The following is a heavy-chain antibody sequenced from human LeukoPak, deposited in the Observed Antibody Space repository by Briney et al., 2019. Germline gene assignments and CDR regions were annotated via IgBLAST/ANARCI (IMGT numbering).Heavy chain of an antibody. J-gene: IGHJ4*02. D-gene: IGHD5-18*01. CDR1: GFSFSSYW. CDR3: ARDGPAMVPLDY. CDR2: INSDGSST. V-gene: IGHV3-74*01. Sequence: GGSLRLSCAASGFSFSSYWLHWVRQAPGKGLLWVSRINSDGSSTSYADSVKGRFTISRDNAKNTLSLQMNSLRVEDTAVYYCARDGPAMVPLDYWGQGTLVTVSS.